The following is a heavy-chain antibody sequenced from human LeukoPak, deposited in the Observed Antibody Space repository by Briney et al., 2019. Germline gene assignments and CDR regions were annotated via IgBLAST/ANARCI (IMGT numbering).Heavy chain of an antibody. CDR1: GFTFSSYG. CDR2: IWYDGSNK. CDR3: AKAGVSSGYYLYYFDY. D-gene: IGHD3-22*01. Sequence: GGSLRLSCAASGFTFSSYGMLWVRQAPGKGLEWVAVIWYDGSNKYYADSVKGRFTISRDNSKNTLYLQMNSLRAEDTAVYYCAKAGVSSGYYLYYFDYWGQGTLVTVSS. V-gene: IGHV3-33*06. J-gene: IGHJ4*02.